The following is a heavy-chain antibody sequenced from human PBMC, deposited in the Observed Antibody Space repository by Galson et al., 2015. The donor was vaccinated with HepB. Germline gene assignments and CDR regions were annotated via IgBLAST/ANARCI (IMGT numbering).Heavy chain of an antibody. V-gene: IGHV3-23*01. Sequence: SLRLSCAASGFTFSSYGMTWVRQAPGKGLEWVSSISGSGGSSYYEDSVNGRFTISRDNSNNTLYLQLNSLTVEDTAEYYCAKGTYGDYRGFDYWGQGTLVTVSS. CDR1: GFTFSSYG. CDR2: ISGSGGSS. D-gene: IGHD4-17*01. J-gene: IGHJ4*02. CDR3: AKGTYGDYRGFDY.